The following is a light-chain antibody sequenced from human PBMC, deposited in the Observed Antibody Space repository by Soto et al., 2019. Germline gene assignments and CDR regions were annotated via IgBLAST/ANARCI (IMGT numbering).Light chain of an antibody. CDR2: DVS. J-gene: IGLJ1*01. Sequence: QSALTQPASVSGSPGQSITISCTGTSSDVGGYNYVSWYQQHPGKAPKLMIYDVSNRPSGVSNRFSGSKSGNTASLTISGLQADDEADYYCTSYTYSSLGVFGAGTKVTVL. CDR3: TSYTYSSLGV. CDR1: SSDVGGYNY. V-gene: IGLV2-14*01.